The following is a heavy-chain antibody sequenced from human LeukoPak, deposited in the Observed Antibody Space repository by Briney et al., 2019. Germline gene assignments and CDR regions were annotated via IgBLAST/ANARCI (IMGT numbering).Heavy chain of an antibody. CDR1: GGSISSSSYY. Sequence: SETLSLTCTVSGGSISSSSYYWGWIRQPPGKGLEWIGYINDSGSTNYNPSLKSRVTMSVDTSKNQFSLKLSSVTAADTAIYYCATVYYFHASGSDALDIWGQGTVVTVSS. CDR2: INDSGST. D-gene: IGHD3-9*01. CDR3: ATVYYFHASGSDALDI. V-gene: IGHV4-61*05. J-gene: IGHJ3*02.